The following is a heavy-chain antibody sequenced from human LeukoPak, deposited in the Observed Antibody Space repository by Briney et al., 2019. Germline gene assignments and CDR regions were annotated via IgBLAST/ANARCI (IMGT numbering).Heavy chain of an antibody. V-gene: IGHV4-34*01. Sequence: SETLSLTCAVYGGSFSGYYWSWIRQPPGKGLEWIGEINHSGSTNYNPSLKSRVTISVDTSKNQFSLKLSSVTAADTAVYYCARSGGKDYGGNSRKYGMDVWGQGTTVTVSS. CDR2: INHSGST. CDR1: GGSFSGYY. J-gene: IGHJ6*02. D-gene: IGHD4-23*01. CDR3: ARSGGKDYGGNSRKYGMDV.